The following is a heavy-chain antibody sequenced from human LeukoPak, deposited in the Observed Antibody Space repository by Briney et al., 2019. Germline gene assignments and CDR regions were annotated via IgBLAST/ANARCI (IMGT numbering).Heavy chain of an antibody. CDR1: GGSISGYY. V-gene: IGHV4-59*08. Sequence: ETLSLTCSVSGGSISGYYWSWVRQPPGKGLEFIGYIYYSGDTHYNPSLKSRVTISVDTSRNQFSLRLSSVTAADTALYYCTRHNYYDTLTGYKNWYLDLWGRGTLVTVSS. CDR2: IYYSGDT. J-gene: IGHJ2*01. CDR3: TRHNYYDTLTGYKNWYLDL. D-gene: IGHD3-9*01.